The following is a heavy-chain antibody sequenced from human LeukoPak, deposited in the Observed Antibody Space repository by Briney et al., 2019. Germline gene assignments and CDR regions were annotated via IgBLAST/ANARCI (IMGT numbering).Heavy chain of an antibody. J-gene: IGHJ1*01. CDR1: GFTFSSYG. V-gene: IGHV3-33*06. CDR3: AKVGGSPPAEKYFQH. CDR2: IWYDGSNK. Sequence: GGSLRLSCAASGFTFSSYGMHWVRQAPGKGLEWVAVIWYDGSNKYYADSVKGRFTISRDNSKNTLYLQMNSLRAEDTAVYYCAKVGGSPPAEKYFQHWGQGTLVTVSS. D-gene: IGHD6-25*01.